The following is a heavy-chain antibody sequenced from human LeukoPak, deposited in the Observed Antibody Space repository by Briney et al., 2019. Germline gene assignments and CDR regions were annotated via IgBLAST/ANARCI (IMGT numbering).Heavy chain of an antibody. CDR3: ARIPYYYDSSGYYYVDY. CDR2: IYHSGST. CDR1: GYSISGGYY. D-gene: IGHD3-22*01. V-gene: IGHV4-38-2*01. J-gene: IGHJ4*02. Sequence: SETLSLTCAVSGYSISGGYYWGWIRQPPGKGLEWIGSIYHSGSTYYNPSLKSRVTIPVDTSKNQFSLKLSSVTAADTAVYYCARIPYYYDSSGYYYVDYWGQGTLVTVSS.